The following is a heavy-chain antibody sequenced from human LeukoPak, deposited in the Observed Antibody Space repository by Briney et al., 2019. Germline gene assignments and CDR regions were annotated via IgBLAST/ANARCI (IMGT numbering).Heavy chain of an antibody. CDR1: GGTFSSYA. CDR2: IIPILGIA. J-gene: IGHJ6*02. Sequence: SVKVSCKASGGTFSSYAISWVRQAPGQGLEWMGRIIPILGIANYAQKFQGRVTITANKSTSTAYMKLSSLRSEDTAVYYCARAVDTMVRGVIISPHHYYGMDVWGQGTTVTVSS. D-gene: IGHD3-10*01. CDR3: ARAVDTMVRGVIISPHHYYGMDV. V-gene: IGHV1-69*04.